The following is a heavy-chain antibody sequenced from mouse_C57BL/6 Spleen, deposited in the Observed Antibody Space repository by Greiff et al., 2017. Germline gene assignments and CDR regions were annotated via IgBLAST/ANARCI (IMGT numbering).Heavy chain of an antibody. CDR1: GFTFTDYY. D-gene: IGHD2-9*01. V-gene: IGHV7-3*01. Sequence: VQLKESGGGLVQPGGSLSLSCAASGFTFTDYYMSWVRQPPGKALEWLGFIRNKANGYTTEYSASVKGRFTISRDNSQSILYLQMNALRAEDSATYYCARPYYGYDSWFAYWGQGTLVTVSA. CDR2: IRNKANGYTT. CDR3: ARPYYGYDSWFAY. J-gene: IGHJ3*01.